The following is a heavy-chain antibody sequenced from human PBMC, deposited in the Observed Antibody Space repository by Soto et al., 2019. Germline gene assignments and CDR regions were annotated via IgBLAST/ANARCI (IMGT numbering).Heavy chain of an antibody. CDR2: IYYSGST. CDR1: GGSISSGDYY. J-gene: IGHJ4*02. CDR3: ARDDYGDYGFDY. Sequence: PSETLSLTCTVSGGSISSGDYYWSWIRQPPGKGLEWIGYIYYSGSTYYNPSLKSRVTISVDTSKNQFSLKLSSVTAADTAVYYCARDDYGDYGFDYWGQGTLVTAPQ. D-gene: IGHD4-17*01. V-gene: IGHV4-30-4*01.